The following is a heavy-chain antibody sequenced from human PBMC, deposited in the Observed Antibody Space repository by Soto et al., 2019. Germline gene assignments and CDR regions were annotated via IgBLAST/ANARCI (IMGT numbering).Heavy chain of an antibody. Sequence: GASVKVSCKASGFSISSHFMHWLRQAPGQGLEWLGIISPGGGATAYAKNFRGRVTITRDTSTSTVHLQLSGLRFDDTAVYYCARDWRYSSGLDYWGQGTLVTVSS. CDR2: ISPGGGAT. CDR1: GFSISSHF. D-gene: IGHD6-19*01. V-gene: IGHV1-46*01. CDR3: ARDWRYSSGLDY. J-gene: IGHJ4*02.